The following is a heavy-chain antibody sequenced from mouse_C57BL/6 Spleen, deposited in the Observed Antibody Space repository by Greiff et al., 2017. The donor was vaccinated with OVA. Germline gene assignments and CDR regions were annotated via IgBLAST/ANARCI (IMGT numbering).Heavy chain of an antibody. CDR2: INPNYGTT. J-gene: IGHJ3*01. V-gene: IGHV1-39*01. Sequence: VHVKQSGPELVKPGASVKISCKASGYSFTDYNMNWVKQSNGKSLEWIGVINPNYGTTSYNQKFKGKATLTVDQSSSTAYMQLNSLTSEDSAVYYCASPIYYGYDPFAYWGQGTLVTVSA. D-gene: IGHD2-2*01. CDR3: ASPIYYGYDPFAY. CDR1: GYSFTDYN.